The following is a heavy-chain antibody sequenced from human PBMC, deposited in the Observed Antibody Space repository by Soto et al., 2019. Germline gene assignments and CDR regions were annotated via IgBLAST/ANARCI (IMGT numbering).Heavy chain of an antibody. D-gene: IGHD3-22*01. CDR3: ARDQGLDRSGPY. CDR2: ITNSSNTT. CDR1: GFTFSSYA. Sequence: GSLRLSCAASGFTFSSYAMNWVRQAPGKGLEWVSSITNSSNTTYYADSVKGRFTISRDNAKNSLYLQMNSLRAEDTAVYYCARDQGLDRSGPYWGQGTLVTVSS. V-gene: IGHV3-48*01. J-gene: IGHJ4*02.